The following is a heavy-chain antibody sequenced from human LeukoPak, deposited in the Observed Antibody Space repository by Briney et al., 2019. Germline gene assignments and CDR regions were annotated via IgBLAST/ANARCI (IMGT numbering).Heavy chain of an antibody. CDR2: IYYSGST. CDR3: ARARVVPAALDY. V-gene: IGHV4-59*01. D-gene: IGHD2-2*01. Sequence: PSETLSLTXTVSGGSISSYYWSWIRQPPGKGLEWIGYIYYSGSTNYNPSLKSRVTISVDTSKNQFSLKLSSVTAADTAVYYCARARVVPAALDYWGQGTLVTVSP. J-gene: IGHJ4*02. CDR1: GGSISSYY.